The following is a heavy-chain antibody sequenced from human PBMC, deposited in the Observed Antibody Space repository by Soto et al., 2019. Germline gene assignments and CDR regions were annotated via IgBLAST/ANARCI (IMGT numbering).Heavy chain of an antibody. CDR2: VIPILGMA. CDR1: GGTFSSYS. V-gene: IGHV1-69*02. Sequence: QVQLVQSGAEVKKPGSSVKVSCEASGGTFSSYSFSWVRQAPGQGLEWMGRVIPILGMANYAQKFQGRVTIPADKSTTTVYMEVRSLRSEATPVYYCARGGAVVVPGAVDRHNWFDPWGQGTLVTVSS. CDR3: ARGGAVVVPGAVDRHNWFDP. D-gene: IGHD2-2*01. J-gene: IGHJ5*02.